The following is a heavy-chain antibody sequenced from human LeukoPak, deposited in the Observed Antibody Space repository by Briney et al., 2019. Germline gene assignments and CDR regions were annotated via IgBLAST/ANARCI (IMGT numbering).Heavy chain of an antibody. CDR1: GYTFTSYY. Sequence: SVKVSCKASGYTFTSYYMHWVRQAPGQGLEWMGGIIPIFGTANYAQKFQGRVTITTDESTSTAYMELSSLRSEDTAVYYCARATGGYSYGTYCFDYWGQGTLVTVSS. CDR2: IIPIFGTA. V-gene: IGHV1-69*05. CDR3: ARATGGYSYGTYCFDY. J-gene: IGHJ4*02. D-gene: IGHD5-18*01.